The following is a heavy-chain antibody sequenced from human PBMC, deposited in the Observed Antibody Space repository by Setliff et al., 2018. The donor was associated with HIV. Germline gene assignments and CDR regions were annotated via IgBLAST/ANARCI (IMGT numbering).Heavy chain of an antibody. Sequence: GGSLRLSCAASGFTFSNAWMNWVRRAPGKGLEWVGRIKSKTDGGTTDYAAPVNGRFTISRDDSKNSLYLQMSNLQAEDTALYYCTRAGYGHGFDIWGQGTTVTVSS. V-gene: IGHV3-15*01. CDR1: GFTFSNAW. CDR2: IKSKTDGGTT. D-gene: IGHD5-18*01. J-gene: IGHJ6*02. CDR3: TRAGYGHGFDI.